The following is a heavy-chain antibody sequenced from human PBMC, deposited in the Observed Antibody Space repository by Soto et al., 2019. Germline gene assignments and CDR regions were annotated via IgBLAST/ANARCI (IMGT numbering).Heavy chain of an antibody. CDR1: GYTFTSYG. CDR3: AKLGYCSSTNSFWRILRSCAFDI. Sequence: QVQLVQSGAEVKKPGASVKVSCKASGYTFTSYGISWVRQAPGQGLEWMGWISAYNGNTNYAQKLQGRVMMTTDTSTSKAYMELRSLRSDDTAVYYCAKLGYCSSTNSFWRILRSCAFDIWGQGTMVTVSS. CDR2: ISAYNGNT. V-gene: IGHV1-18*01. J-gene: IGHJ3*02. D-gene: IGHD2-2*01.